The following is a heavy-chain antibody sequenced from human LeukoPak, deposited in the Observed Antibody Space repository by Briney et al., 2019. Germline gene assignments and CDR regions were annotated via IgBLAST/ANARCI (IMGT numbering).Heavy chain of an antibody. CDR3: ASVAAAGPLYGMDV. D-gene: IGHD6-13*01. Sequence: GGSLRLSCAASGFTFSSYAMSWVRQPPGKGLEWVSAISGSGGSTYYADSVKGRFTISRDNSKNTLYLQMNSLRAEDTAVYYCASVAAAGPLYGMDVWGQGTTVTVSS. CDR2: ISGSGGST. J-gene: IGHJ6*02. V-gene: IGHV3-23*01. CDR1: GFTFSSYA.